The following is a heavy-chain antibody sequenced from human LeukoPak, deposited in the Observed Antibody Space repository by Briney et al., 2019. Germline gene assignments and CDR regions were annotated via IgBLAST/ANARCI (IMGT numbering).Heavy chain of an antibody. CDR2: IIPFFGTT. CDR1: GGTFSTYV. J-gene: IGHJ5*02. V-gene: IGHV1-69*05. Sequence: WASVKVSCKASGGTFSTYVITWVRQAPGQGLEWMGGIIPFFGTTNYAQKFHGRVTITTDESMSTAYMELISLRSEAAAVYYCARCLGGGQLVSWFDPWGQGTLVTVSS. D-gene: IGHD6-6*01. CDR3: ARCLGGGQLVSWFDP.